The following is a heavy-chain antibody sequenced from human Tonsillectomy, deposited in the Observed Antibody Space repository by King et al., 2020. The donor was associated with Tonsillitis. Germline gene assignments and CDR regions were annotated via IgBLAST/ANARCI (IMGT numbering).Heavy chain of an antibody. D-gene: IGHD5-18*01. J-gene: IGHJ4*02. V-gene: IGHV3-23*03. CDR1: GFTFSSYA. CDR3: AKTPLVTPYPPLFDY. CDR2: LYSGGSTT. Sequence: VQLLESGGGLVQPGGSLRLSCAASGFTFSSYAMSWVRQAPGKGLEWVSVLYSGGSTTYYADSVKGRFTISRDNSKNTLFLQMNSLRAEDTAVYYCAKTPLVTPYPPLFDYWGQGTLVTVSS.